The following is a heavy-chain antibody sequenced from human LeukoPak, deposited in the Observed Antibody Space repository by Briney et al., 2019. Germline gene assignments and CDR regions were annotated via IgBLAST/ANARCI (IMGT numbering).Heavy chain of an antibody. CDR3: ARQSDDSSGYPRVYDAFDI. J-gene: IGHJ3*02. V-gene: IGHV5-51*01. D-gene: IGHD3-22*01. CDR1: GYSFTSYW. CDR2: IYPGDSDT. Sequence: GESLKISCKGSGYSFTSYWIGWVRQMPGKGLEWMGIIYPGDSDTRYSPSFQGQVTISADKSISTAYLQWSSLKASDTAMYYCARQSDDSSGYPRVYDAFDIWGQGTMVTVSS.